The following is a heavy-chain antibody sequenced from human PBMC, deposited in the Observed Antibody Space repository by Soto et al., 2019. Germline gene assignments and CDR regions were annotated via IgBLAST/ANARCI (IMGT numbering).Heavy chain of an antibody. Sequence: GASVKVSCKASGYTFTGYYMHWVRQAPGQGLEWMGWINPNSGGTNYAQKFQGWVTMTRDTSISTAYMELSRLRSDDTAVYYCAREGPVDTAMVSVIDYWGQGTLVTVSS. CDR1: GYTFTGYY. D-gene: IGHD5-18*01. V-gene: IGHV1-2*04. CDR3: AREGPVDTAMVSVIDY. CDR2: INPNSGGT. J-gene: IGHJ4*02.